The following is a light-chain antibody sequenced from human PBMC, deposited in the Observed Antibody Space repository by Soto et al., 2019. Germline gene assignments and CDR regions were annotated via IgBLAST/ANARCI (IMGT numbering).Light chain of an antibody. Sequence: EIVLTQSPATLSLSPGERVTLSCRASQNVSTYLAWYQQKPGQAPRLLIYDASDRATGIPARFSGSGSGTYFTLTISSLEPEDSAVYYCQQRTNWLTFGPGTKVDIK. CDR3: QQRTNWLT. J-gene: IGKJ3*01. CDR1: QNVSTY. CDR2: DAS. V-gene: IGKV3-11*01.